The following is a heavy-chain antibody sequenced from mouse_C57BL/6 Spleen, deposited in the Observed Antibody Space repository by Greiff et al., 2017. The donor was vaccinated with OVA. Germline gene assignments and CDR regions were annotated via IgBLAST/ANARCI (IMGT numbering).Heavy chain of an antibody. CDR2: IDPEDGDT. V-gene: IGHV14-1*01. Sequence: EVQLQQSGAELVRPGASVKLSCTASGFNIKDYYMHWVKQRPEQGLEWIGRIDPEDGDTEYAPKFQGKATMTADTSSNTAYLQLSSLTSEDTAVXYCTFYSSGSSLVAYWGQGTLVPVSA. D-gene: IGHD1-1*01. J-gene: IGHJ3*01. CDR1: GFNIKDYY. CDR3: TFYSSGSSLVAY.